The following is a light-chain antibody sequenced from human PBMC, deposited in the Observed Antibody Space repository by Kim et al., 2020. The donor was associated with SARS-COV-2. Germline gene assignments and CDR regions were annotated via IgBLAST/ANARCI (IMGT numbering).Light chain of an antibody. V-gene: IGLV3-19*01. CDR2: GKN. CDR3: NSRDSNDNVV. J-gene: IGLJ2*01. CDR1: SLRSYY. Sequence: SSELTQDPAVSVALGQTVRSTCQGDSLRSYYATWYQQKPGQAPILVIYGKNNRPSGIPDRFSGSSSGNTASLTITGTQAGDEADYYCNSRDSNDNVVFGGGPQLTVL.